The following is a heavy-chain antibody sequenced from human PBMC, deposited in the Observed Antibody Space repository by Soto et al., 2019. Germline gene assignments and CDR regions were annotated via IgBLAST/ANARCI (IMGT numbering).Heavy chain of an antibody. CDR3: ARDPYANAFDI. CDR2: IYYSGTT. D-gene: IGHD2-2*01. V-gene: IGHV4-39*02. CDR1: GGSIKIGGYY. J-gene: IGHJ3*02. Sequence: SETLSLTCTVSGGSIKIGGYYWGWIRQPPGKGLEWLATIYYSGTTYYNPSLKSRLTISVDTSSNQLSLKMTSVTAADTAMYYCARDPYANAFDIWGRGTMVTVS.